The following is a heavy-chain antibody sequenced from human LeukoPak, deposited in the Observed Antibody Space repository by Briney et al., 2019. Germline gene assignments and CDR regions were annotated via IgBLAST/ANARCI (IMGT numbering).Heavy chain of an antibody. CDR2: ISYDGSRK. CDR1: RFSFSDYD. CDR3: ARDKGSLVAAAGIPVALLRNTHYYGMDV. D-gene: IGHD6-13*01. V-gene: IGHV3-30*03. J-gene: IGHJ6*02. Sequence: PGRSLRLSCRASRFSFSDYDMHWVRQAPGKGLEWVAVISYDGSRKYYGDSVKGRFTISRDNAKNSLYLQMNSLRAEDTAVYYCARDKGSLVAAAGIPVALLRNTHYYGMDVWGQGTTVTVSS.